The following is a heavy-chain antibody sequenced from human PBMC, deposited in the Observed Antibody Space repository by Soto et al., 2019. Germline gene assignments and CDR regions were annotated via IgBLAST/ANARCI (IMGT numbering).Heavy chain of an antibody. Sequence: GLSLRISCAFSVFTFMGYALSWGRQDPGRGLEWVSGVSGSGGSTYYADSGKGRFSISRGNSKNTVYLQLNSLRAEDTAVYYCAKHSRETMTCCGEDWGQGTLVTVSS. CDR2: VSGSGGST. CDR1: VFTFMGYA. V-gene: IGHV3-23*01. CDR3: AKHSRETMTCCGED. D-gene: IGHD2-21*01. J-gene: IGHJ4*02.